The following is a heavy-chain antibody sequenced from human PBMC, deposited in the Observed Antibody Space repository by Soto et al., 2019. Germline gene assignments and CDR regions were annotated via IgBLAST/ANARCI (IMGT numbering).Heavy chain of an antibody. CDR1: GGSVSGYY. V-gene: IGHV4-34*01. J-gene: IGHJ4*02. Sequence: SETLSLTCAVCGGSVSGYYGSWIRQPPGKGLEWIGDTYYSGTTSYNPSLKSRVTMSRDTSKNLFSLELNSVTAADTAVYYCARGRYSYGHFDFWGRGTLVTVSS. CDR3: ARGRYSYGHFDF. CDR2: TYYSGTT. D-gene: IGHD5-18*01.